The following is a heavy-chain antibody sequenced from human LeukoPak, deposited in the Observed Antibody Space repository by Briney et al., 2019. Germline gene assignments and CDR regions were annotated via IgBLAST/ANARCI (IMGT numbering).Heavy chain of an antibody. CDR1: GFTFDDYA. D-gene: IGHD5-24*01. J-gene: IGHJ4*02. CDR3: AVSRDGYNGRIDY. CDR2: ISWNSGSI. V-gene: IGHV3-9*01. Sequence: GGSLRLSCAASGFTFDDYAMHWVRQAPGKGLEWVSGISWNSGSIGYADSVKGRFTISRDNAKNSLYLQMNSLRAEGTALYYCAVSRDGYNGRIDYWGQGTLVTVSS.